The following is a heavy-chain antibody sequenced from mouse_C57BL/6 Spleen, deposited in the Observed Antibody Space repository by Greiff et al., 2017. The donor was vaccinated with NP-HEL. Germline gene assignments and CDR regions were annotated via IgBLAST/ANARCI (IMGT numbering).Heavy chain of an antibody. J-gene: IGHJ2*01. CDR3: ARTVPIYYDYSYCDY. D-gene: IGHD2-4*01. Sequence: EVQLQQSGPELVKPGASVKISCKASGYSFTGYYMNWVKQSPEKSLEWIGEINPSTGGTTYNQKFKAKATLTVAKSSSTAYMQLKSLTSEDSAVYSGARTVPIYYDYSYCDYWGQGTTLTVSS. CDR1: GYSFTGYY. V-gene: IGHV1-42*01. CDR2: INPSTGGT.